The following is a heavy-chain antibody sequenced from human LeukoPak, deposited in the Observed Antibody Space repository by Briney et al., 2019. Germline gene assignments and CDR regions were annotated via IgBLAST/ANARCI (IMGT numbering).Heavy chain of an antibody. J-gene: IGHJ4*02. CDR3: AKTPSPFTYGSGSYRFILTFDY. CDR1: GFTFSSYA. CDR2: ISGSGGST. Sequence: GGSLRLSCAASGFTFSSYAMSWVRQAPGKGLEWVSAISGSGGSTYYADSVKGRFTISRDNSKNTLYLQMNSLRAEDTAVYYCAKTPSPFTYGSGSYRFILTFDYWGQGTLVTVSS. D-gene: IGHD3-10*01. V-gene: IGHV3-23*01.